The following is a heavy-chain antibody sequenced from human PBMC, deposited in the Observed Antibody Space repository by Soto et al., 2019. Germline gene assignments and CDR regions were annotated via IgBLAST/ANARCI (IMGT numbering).Heavy chain of an antibody. CDR3: ARVERTLSTPFAYGMGV. V-gene: IGHV4-30-2*01. J-gene: IGHJ6*02. CDR1: GGSINSGGYS. Sequence: QLQLQESGSGLVKPSQTLSLTCTVSGGSINSGGYSWIWIRQPPGKGLEWIGYIYHTGNTFYNPSLQVRVTISVDQSKNQFSLSLGSVTAADTAMYYCARVERTLSTPFAYGMGVWGQGTTVTVSS. CDR2: IYHTGNT. D-gene: IGHD2-2*01.